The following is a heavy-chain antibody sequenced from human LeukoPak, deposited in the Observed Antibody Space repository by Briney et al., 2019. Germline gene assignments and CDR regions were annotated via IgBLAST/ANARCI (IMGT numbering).Heavy chain of an antibody. V-gene: IGHV3-48*01. CDR3: ARGYYDSSGLGAFDY. Sequence: GGSLRLSCAASGFTFSSYSMNWVRQAPGKGLEWVSYISSSSSTIYYADSVKGRFTISRDNAKNSLYLQMNSLRAEDTAVYYCARGYYDSSGLGAFDYWGQGTLVTVSS. CDR2: ISSSSSTI. D-gene: IGHD3-22*01. J-gene: IGHJ4*02. CDR1: GFTFSSYS.